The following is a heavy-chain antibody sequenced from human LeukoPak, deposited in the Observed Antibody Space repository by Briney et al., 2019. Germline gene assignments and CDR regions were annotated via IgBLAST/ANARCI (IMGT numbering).Heavy chain of an antibody. J-gene: IGHJ4*02. V-gene: IGHV4-31*03. CDR2: IYHSGST. CDR1: GGSISSGGYY. D-gene: IGHD1-14*01. CDR3: ARVPNQSKYSIGNY. Sequence: PSQTLSLTCTVSGGSISSGGYYWRWIRQHPGKGLEWIGYIYHSGSTYYNPSLKSRVTISVDTSKNQFSLKLSSVTAADTAVYYCARVPNQSKYSIGNYWGQGTLVTVSS.